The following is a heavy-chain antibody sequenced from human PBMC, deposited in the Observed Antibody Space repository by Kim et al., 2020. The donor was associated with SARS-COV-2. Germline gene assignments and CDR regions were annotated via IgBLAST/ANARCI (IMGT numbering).Heavy chain of an antibody. D-gene: IGHD3-10*01. CDR1: GDAY. J-gene: IGHJ6*02. CDR3: AKTLRGDYFGMAI. Sequence: ASVKVSCAASGDAYVHWVRQAPGQRLEWMSWIHTGKDKTQYSQRFQGRVTITRDTSATKVYMELSSLRSADTAVYYCAKTLRGDYFGMAIWGQGTTVTVSS. CDR2: IHTGKDKT. V-gene: IGHV1-3*04.